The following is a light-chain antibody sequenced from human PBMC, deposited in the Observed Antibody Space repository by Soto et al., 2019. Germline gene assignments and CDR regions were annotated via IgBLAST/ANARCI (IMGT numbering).Light chain of an antibody. CDR3: QQLNSYTFT. J-gene: IGKJ4*01. V-gene: IGKV1-9*01. CDR1: QGISSY. Sequence: DIQLTQSPSFLSASVGDRVTITCRASQGISSYLAWYQQKPGKAPKLLIYAASTLQSGVPSRFSGSGSGTKFTLTISSLQPEDFATYYCQQLNSYTFTFGGGTKVDIK. CDR2: AAS.